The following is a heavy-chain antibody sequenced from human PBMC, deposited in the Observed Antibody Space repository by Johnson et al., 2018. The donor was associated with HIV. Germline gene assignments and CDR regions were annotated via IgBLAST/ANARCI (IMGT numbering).Heavy chain of an antibody. CDR1: GFTFSDYY. V-gene: IGHV3-23*04. CDR3: ARDPAHCGGDCFPSDDFDI. CDR2: VSAGGDNT. J-gene: IGHJ3*02. D-gene: IGHD2-21*02. Sequence: VQLVESGGGVVQPGGSLRLSCAASGFTFSDYYMTWIRQAPGKGLVWVSAVSAGGDNTYYADSVEGRFTISRDNSKNTLYLQMNSLRVEDTAVYFCARDPAHCGGDCFPSDDFDIWGQGTMVTVSS.